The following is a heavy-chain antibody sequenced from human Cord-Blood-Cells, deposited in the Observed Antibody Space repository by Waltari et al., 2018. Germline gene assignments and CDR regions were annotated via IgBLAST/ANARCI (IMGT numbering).Heavy chain of an antibody. J-gene: IGHJ4*02. D-gene: IGHD6-13*01. Sequence: QVQLQESGPGLVKPSETLSLTCTVSGGPISSHYWHCLRQPPGKGLEWIGYIYYSGSTNYNPSLKSRVTISVDTSKNQFSLKLSSVTAADTAVYYCARDPLSGNSFDYWGQGTLVTVSS. CDR1: GGPISSHY. V-gene: IGHV4-59*11. CDR3: ARDPLSGNSFDY. CDR2: IYYSGST.